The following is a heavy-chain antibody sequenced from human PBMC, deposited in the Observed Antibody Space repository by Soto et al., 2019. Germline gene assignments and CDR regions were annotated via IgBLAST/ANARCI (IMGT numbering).Heavy chain of an antibody. Sequence: GGSLRFSCAASGFTFINYWMSWVRQAPGKGLEWVANIKQDGGEKYYVDSVKGRFTISRDNAKNSLYLQMNSLRAEDTAVYYCAITKANKCFDPWGQGTLVTVSS. CDR1: GFTFINYW. V-gene: IGHV3-7*03. J-gene: IGHJ5*02. CDR2: IKQDGGEK. D-gene: IGHD1-26*01. CDR3: AITKANKCFDP.